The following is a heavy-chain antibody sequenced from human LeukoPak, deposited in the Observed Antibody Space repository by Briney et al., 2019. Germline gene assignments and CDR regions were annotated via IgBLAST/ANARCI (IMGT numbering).Heavy chain of an antibody. Sequence: PSETLSLTCTVSGGSISSYYWSWIRQPPGKGLEWIGEINHSGSTNYNPSLKSRVTISVDTSKNQFSLKLSSVTAADTAVYYCARGRYCSSTSCYEFDYWGQGTLVTVSS. V-gene: IGHV4-34*01. CDR3: ARGRYCSSTSCYEFDY. J-gene: IGHJ4*02. D-gene: IGHD2-2*01. CDR2: INHSGST. CDR1: GGSISSYY.